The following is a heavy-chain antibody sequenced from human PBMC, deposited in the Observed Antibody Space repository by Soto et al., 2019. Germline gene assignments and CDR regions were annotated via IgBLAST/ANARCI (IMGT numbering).Heavy chain of an antibody. CDR2: IYYTGDA. Sequence: PSETLSLTCTVSGGSISSGGYFWSWIRQHPGKGLEWIGFIYYTGDANANPALRSRVSMSVDRTKNQFFLNLRSVSAADTAVYFCAREGRLHWFESWGQGTLVTVSS. V-gene: IGHV4-31*03. CDR3: AREGRLHWFES. J-gene: IGHJ5*01. CDR1: GGSISSGGYF.